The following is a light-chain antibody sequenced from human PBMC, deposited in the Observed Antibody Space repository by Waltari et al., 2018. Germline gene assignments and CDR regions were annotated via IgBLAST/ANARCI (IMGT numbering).Light chain of an antibody. Sequence: QSVLTQPPSASGTPGQRVTISSSGSSSHIGSNTVNWYQQLPGTAPKRLIYSNSQRPSGVPDRFSGSKSGTSASLAISGLQSEDEADYYCAAWDDSLNGHVVFGGGTKLTVL. CDR2: SNS. J-gene: IGLJ2*01. V-gene: IGLV1-44*01. CDR1: SSHIGSNT. CDR3: AAWDDSLNGHVV.